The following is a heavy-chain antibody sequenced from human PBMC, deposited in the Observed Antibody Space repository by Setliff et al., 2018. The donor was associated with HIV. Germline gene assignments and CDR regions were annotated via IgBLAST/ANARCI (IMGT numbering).Heavy chain of an antibody. CDR3: AKDYTPTFWEYNWFDT. J-gene: IGHJ5*02. Sequence: GGSLRLSCAASGFTFDDYGMSWVRQAPGKGLEWVSNINWNGVSRGYADSVKGRFTISRDNAKNSVFLQMNSLRAEDTAIYFCAKDYTPTFWEYNWFDTWGQGTLVTVSS. CDR2: INWNGVSR. D-gene: IGHD3-3*01. V-gene: IGHV3-20*04. CDR1: GFTFDDYG.